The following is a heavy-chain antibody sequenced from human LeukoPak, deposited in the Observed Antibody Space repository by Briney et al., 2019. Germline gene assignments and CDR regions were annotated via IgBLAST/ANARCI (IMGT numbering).Heavy chain of an antibody. CDR1: GFTLSDYH. J-gene: IGHJ4*02. CDR2: ISSSSSTI. CDR3: ARDRCTNGVCYTFAY. D-gene: IGHD2-8*01. Sequence: GGSLRLSCAASGFTLSDYHINWVRQAPGKGLEWVSYISSSSSTISYPDSVKGRFTISRDNAKNSLYLQMNNLRAEDTAVYYCARDRCTNGVCYTFAYWGQGTLVTVSS. V-gene: IGHV3-48*01.